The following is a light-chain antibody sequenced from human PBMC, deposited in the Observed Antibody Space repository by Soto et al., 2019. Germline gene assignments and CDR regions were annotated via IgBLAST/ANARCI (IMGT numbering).Light chain of an antibody. V-gene: IGLV2-14*01. CDR1: SSDVGGYNY. J-gene: IGLJ2*01. CDR2: DVS. Sequence: LTQPASVSGSPGQSITISCTGTSSDVGGYNYVSWYQQHPGKAPKLMIYDVSNRPSGVSNRFSGSKSGNTASLTISGLQAEGEADYYCSSYTSSSTFVVFGGGTKVTVL. CDR3: SSYTSSSTFVV.